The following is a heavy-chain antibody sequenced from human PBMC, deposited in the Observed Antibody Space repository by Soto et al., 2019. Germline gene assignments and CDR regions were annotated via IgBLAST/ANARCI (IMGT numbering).Heavy chain of an antibody. J-gene: IGHJ3*02. V-gene: IGHV4-31*03. Sequence: TLSLTCTVSGGSISNDGYYWSWIRQHPGKGLEWVGYIFYSGTTYYNPSLKSRVTISVGTSKNQFSLKLSSVTVADTALYYCARDKGAGAGVFDIWGQGTMVTVS. CDR2: IFYSGTT. CDR1: GGSISNDGYY. CDR3: ARDKGAGAGVFDI. D-gene: IGHD6-19*01.